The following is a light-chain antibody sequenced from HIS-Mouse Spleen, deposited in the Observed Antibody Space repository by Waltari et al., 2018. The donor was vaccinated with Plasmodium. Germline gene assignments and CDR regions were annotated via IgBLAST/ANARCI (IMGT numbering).Light chain of an antibody. V-gene: IGKV3-20*01. CDR1: QSVSSSY. Sequence: IVLTQSPATLSLSPGSRSTLSCRASQSVSSSYVAWYQQKPGQAPRLLIYGASSRATGIPDRFSGSGSGTDFTLTISRLEPEDFAVYYCQQYGSSPYTFGQGTKLEIK. CDR2: GAS. CDR3: QQYGSSPYT. J-gene: IGKJ2*01.